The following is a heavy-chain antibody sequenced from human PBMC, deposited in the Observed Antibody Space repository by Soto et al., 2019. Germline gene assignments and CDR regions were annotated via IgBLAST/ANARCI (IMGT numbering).Heavy chain of an antibody. D-gene: IGHD5-18*01. V-gene: IGHV1-18*01. CDR1: GYTFTSYG. J-gene: IGHJ3*02. CDR3: ARRGYSYGSHAFDI. Sequence: GASVKVSCKASGYTFTSYGISWLRQAPGQGLEWMGWISAINGTTNYAQKFQGRVTITTDKSTSTAYMELSSLRSEDTAVYYCARRGYSYGSHAFDIWGQGTMVTVSS. CDR2: ISAINGTT.